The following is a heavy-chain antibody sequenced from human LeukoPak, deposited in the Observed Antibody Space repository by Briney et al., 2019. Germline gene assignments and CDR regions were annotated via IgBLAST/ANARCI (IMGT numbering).Heavy chain of an antibody. CDR3: ARGYCSSTSCYRDWFDP. J-gene: IGHJ5*02. CDR2: IYTSGST. V-gene: IGHV4-4*07. D-gene: IGHD2-2*02. CDR1: GGSISSYY. Sequence: PSETLSLTCTVSGGSISSYYWSWIRQPAGKGLEWIGRIYTSGSTNYNPSLKSRVTMSVDTSKNQFSLKLSSVTAADTAVYYCARGYCSSTSCYRDWFDPWGQGTLVTVSS.